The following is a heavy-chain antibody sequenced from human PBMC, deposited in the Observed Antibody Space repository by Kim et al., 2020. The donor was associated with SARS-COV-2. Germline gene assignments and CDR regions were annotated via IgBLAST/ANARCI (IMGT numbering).Heavy chain of an antibody. CDR3: ARVSSSWPDYYYYGMDV. V-gene: IGHV1-46*01. J-gene: IGHJ6*02. D-gene: IGHD6-13*01. Sequence: FRGRVTMTRDTSTSTVYMELSSLRSEDTAVYYCARVSSSWPDYYYYGMDVWGQGTTVTVSS.